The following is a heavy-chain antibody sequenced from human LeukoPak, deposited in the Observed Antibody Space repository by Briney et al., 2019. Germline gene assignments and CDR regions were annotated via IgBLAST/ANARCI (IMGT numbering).Heavy chain of an antibody. CDR2: ISAYNGNT. CDR3: ARGGDLHSSGWYADY. J-gene: IGHJ4*02. CDR1: GYTFTSYG. D-gene: IGHD6-19*01. V-gene: IGHV1-18*01. Sequence: ASVKVSCKASGYTFTSYGISWVRQAPGQGLEWMGWISAYNGNTNYAQKFQGRVTMTRDTSTSTVYMELSSLRSEDTAGYYCARGGDLHSSGWYADYWGQGTLVTVSS.